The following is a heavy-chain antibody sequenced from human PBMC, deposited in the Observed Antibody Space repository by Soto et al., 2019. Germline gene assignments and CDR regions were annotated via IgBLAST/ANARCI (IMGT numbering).Heavy chain of an antibody. CDR2: IKSYNGNT. D-gene: IGHD3-3*01. CDR3: ACSARYDFWSDSTSSCYDLDS. Sequence: QVQLVQSGAELKKPGASVKVSCKASGYTFTNYVITWVRQAPGQGLEWMGWIKSYNGNTDYAQKVQGRVTMTTDTSTSTTYMELRSLGSDDTAVYYCACSARYDFWSDSTSSCYDLDSVGQGTRVTVTS. CDR1: GYTFTNYV. J-gene: IGHJ4*02. V-gene: IGHV1-18*01.